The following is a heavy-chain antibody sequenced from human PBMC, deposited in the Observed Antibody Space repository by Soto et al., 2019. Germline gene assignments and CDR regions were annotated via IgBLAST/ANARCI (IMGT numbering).Heavy chain of an antibody. CDR3: VRDDVGVGIDY. CDR2: IWSDGSNK. Sequence: GGSLRLSCAASGFTFSTYGMHWVRQAPGKGLEWVALIWSDGSNKYYADSVKGRFTISRDNAKNTVYLQMNSLRAEDTAVYYCVRDDVGVGIDYWGLGTLVTVSS. CDR1: GFTFSTYG. D-gene: IGHD1-26*01. J-gene: IGHJ4*02. V-gene: IGHV3-33*01.